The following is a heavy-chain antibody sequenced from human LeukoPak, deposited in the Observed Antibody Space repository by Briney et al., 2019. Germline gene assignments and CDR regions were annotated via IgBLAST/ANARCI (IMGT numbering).Heavy chain of an antibody. CDR2: IYPDDSQT. V-gene: IGHV5-51*01. J-gene: IGHJ4*02. CDR3: ARHTYGESDPYYFDY. CDR1: GYRFTSQW. D-gene: IGHD3-16*01. Sequence: GESLKISCTGSGYRFTSQWSGWVRQMPGKGLQWMGIIYPDDSQTKYSPSFQGQVTITVDKSISTAYLQWSSLKASDTAIYFCARHTYGESDPYYFDYWGQGTLVTVSS.